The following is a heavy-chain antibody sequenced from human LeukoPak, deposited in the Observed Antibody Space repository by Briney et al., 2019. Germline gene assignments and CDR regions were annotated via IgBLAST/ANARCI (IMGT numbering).Heavy chain of an antibody. J-gene: IGHJ5*02. CDR1: GGSFSGYY. Sequence: SETLSLTCAVYGGSFSGYYWSWIRQPPGKGLEWIGEINHSGSTNYNPSLKSRVTISVDTSKNQFSLKLSSVTAADTAVYYCARGPQTVSTIVVVPAARFAPWGQGTLVTVSS. CDR3: ARGPQTVSTIVVVPAARFAP. CDR2: INHSGST. D-gene: IGHD2-2*01. V-gene: IGHV4-34*01.